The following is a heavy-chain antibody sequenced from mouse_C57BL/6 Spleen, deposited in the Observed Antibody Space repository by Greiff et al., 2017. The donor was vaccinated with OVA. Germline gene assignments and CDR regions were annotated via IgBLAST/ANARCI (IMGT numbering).Heavy chain of an antibody. D-gene: IGHD2-13*01. J-gene: IGHJ4*01. CDR2: INPGSGGT. V-gene: IGHV1-54*01. CDR1: GYAFTNYL. CDR3: ARRLDYAMDY. Sequence: QVQLQQSGAELVRPGTSVKVSCKASGYAFTNYLIEWVKQRPGQGLEWIGVINPGSGGTNYNEKFKGKATLTADKSSSTAYMQLSSLTSEDSAVYFCARRLDYAMDYWGQGTTVTVSS.